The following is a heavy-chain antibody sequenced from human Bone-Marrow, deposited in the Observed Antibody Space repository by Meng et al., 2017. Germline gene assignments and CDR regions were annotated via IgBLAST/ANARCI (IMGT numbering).Heavy chain of an antibody. V-gene: IGHV3-21*01. CDR1: GLTFSSDS. CDR3: AREPDYYGSGLDC. Sequence: GGLLRPSCAASGLTFSSDSMNWVRQAPGKGLEWVSSISSSSSYIYYADSVKGRYAISRDNAKNSLYLQMNSLRAEDTAVYYCAREPDYYGSGLDCWGQGTLVTVSS. CDR2: ISSSSSYI. J-gene: IGHJ4*02. D-gene: IGHD3-10*01.